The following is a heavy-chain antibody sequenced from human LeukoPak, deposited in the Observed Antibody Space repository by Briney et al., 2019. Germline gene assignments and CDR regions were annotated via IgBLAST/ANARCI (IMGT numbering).Heavy chain of an antibody. Sequence: PGRSLRLSCAASGFTFSSYAMHWVRQAPGKGLEWVAVISYDGSNKYYADSVKGRFTISRDNPKNTLYLQMNSLRAEDTAVYYCARDLVGATYYFDYWGQGTLVTVSS. D-gene: IGHD1-26*01. V-gene: IGHV3-30-3*01. J-gene: IGHJ4*02. CDR1: GFTFSSYA. CDR2: ISYDGSNK. CDR3: ARDLVGATYYFDY.